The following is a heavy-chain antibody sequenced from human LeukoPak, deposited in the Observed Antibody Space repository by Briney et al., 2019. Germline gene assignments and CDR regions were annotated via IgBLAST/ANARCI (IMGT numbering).Heavy chain of an antibody. V-gene: IGHV4-30-2*01. D-gene: IGHD5-12*01. J-gene: IGHJ4*02. CDR2: IYHSGST. Sequence: PSETLSLTCTVSGGSISSSGYYWSWIRQPPGKGLEWIGYIYHSGSTYYNPSLKSRVTISIDRSKSQVSLKLSSVTAADTAVYYCARDKSGFEPYFDYWGQGTLVTVSS. CDR1: GGSISSSGYY. CDR3: ARDKSGFEPYFDY.